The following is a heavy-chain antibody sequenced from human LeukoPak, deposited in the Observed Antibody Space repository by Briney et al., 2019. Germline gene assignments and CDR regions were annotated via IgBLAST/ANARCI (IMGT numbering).Heavy chain of an antibody. CDR1: GYTFTGYY. V-gene: IGHV1-2*06. CDR3: AREGIRGSRYYFDY. Sequence: VASVKVSCKASGYTFTGYYMHWVRQAPGQGLEWMGRINPNSGGTNYAQKFQGRVTMTRDTSISTAYMELSRLRSDDTAEYYCAREGIRGSRYYFDYWGQGTLVTVSS. D-gene: IGHD1-26*01. J-gene: IGHJ4*02. CDR2: INPNSGGT.